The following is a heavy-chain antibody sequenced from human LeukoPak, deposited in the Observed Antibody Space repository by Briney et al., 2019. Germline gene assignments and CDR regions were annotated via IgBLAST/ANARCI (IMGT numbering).Heavy chain of an antibody. V-gene: IGHV4-59*12. Sequence: SETLSLTCTVSGGSISSYYWSWIRQPPGKGLEWIGYIYYSGSTNYNPSLKSRVTISVDTSKNQFSLKMSSVTAADTAVYYCARDLASCAGDCYSDGFDYWGQGALVTVSS. J-gene: IGHJ4*02. CDR3: ARDLASCAGDCYSDGFDY. CDR2: IYYSGST. D-gene: IGHD2-21*02. CDR1: GGSISSYY.